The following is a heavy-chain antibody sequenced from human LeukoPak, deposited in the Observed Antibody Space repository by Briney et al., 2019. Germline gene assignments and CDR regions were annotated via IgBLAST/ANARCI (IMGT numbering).Heavy chain of an antibody. CDR1: GFTFSDYY. V-gene: IGHV3-11*06. CDR3: ARAGRYCSSTSCSIPDY. CDR2: ISSSSSYT. D-gene: IGHD2-2*01. J-gene: IGHJ4*02. Sequence: CGSLRLSCAASGFTFSDYYMSWIRQAPGKGLEGVSYISSSSSYTNYADSVKGRFTISRDNAKNSLYLQMNSLRAEDTAVYYCARAGRYCSSTSCSIPDYWGQGTLVTVSS.